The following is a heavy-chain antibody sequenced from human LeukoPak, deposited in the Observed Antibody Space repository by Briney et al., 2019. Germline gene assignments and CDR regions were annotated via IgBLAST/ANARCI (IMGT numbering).Heavy chain of an antibody. CDR3: AKGGAAAGPIDY. D-gene: IGHD6-13*01. Sequence: PGRSLRLSCAASGFTFSSYWMSWVRQAPGKGLEWVSGISWNSGSIGYADSVKGRFTISRDNAKNSLYLQMNSLRAEDTALYYCAKGGAAAGPIDYWGQGTLVTVSS. J-gene: IGHJ4*02. CDR1: GFTFSSYW. CDR2: ISWNSGSI. V-gene: IGHV3-9*01.